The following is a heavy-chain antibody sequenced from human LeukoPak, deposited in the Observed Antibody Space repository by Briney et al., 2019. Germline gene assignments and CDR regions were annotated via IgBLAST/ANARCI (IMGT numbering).Heavy chain of an antibody. V-gene: IGHV3-48*03. CDR3: AREGVDIVLIFG. CDR2: ISSSGNTI. CDR1: GFTFSSYE. Sequence: GGSLRLSCAASGFTFSSYEMNWVRQAPGKGLEWVSYISSSGNTIYYADSVKGRFTISRDNAKNSLCLQMNSLRAEDTAVYYCAREGVDIVLIFGWGQGTLVTVSS. J-gene: IGHJ4*02. D-gene: IGHD2-8*01.